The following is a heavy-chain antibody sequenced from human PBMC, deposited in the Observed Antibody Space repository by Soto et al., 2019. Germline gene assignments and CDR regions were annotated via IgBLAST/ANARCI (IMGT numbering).Heavy chain of an antibody. D-gene: IGHD6-19*01. V-gene: IGHV4-34*01. CDR1: GGSFSGYY. J-gene: IGHJ6*02. Sequence: SSETLSLTCAVYGGSFSGYYWSWIRQPPGKGLECIGEINHSGSTNYNPSLKSRVTISVDTSKNQFSLKLSSVTAADTAVYYCARLTRGEQWPVKYYYYGMDVWGQGTPVTVSS. CDR2: INHSGST. CDR3: ARLTRGEQWPVKYYYYGMDV.